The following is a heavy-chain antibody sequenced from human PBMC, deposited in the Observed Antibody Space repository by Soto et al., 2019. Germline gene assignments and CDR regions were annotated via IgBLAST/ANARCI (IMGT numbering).Heavy chain of an antibody. CDR2: IYYSGST. CDR3: ARGITIFGVVIIRENYYYYMDV. V-gene: IGHV4-59*12. Sequence: SETLSLTCTVSGGSISSYYWSWIRQPPGKGLEWIGYIYYSGSTNYNPSLKSRVTISVDTSKNQFSLKLSSVTAADTAVYYCARGITIFGVVIIRENYYYYMDVWGKGTTVTVSS. CDR1: GGSISSYY. J-gene: IGHJ6*03. D-gene: IGHD3-3*01.